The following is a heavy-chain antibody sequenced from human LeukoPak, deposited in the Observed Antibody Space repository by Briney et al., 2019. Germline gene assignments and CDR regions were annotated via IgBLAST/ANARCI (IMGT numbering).Heavy chain of an antibody. D-gene: IGHD3-16*01. J-gene: IGHJ4*02. CDR2: ISGSGGT. CDR1: GFTFSTYA. Sequence: PGGSLRLSCAASGFTFSTYAMSWVRQAPGKGLEWVSGISGSGGTYYADSVKGRFTISKDYSKHTLYLQTNGLRAEDTAVYYCAKEGLMGKYHYFDYWGQGTPVTVSS. CDR3: AKEGLMGKYHYFDY. V-gene: IGHV3-23*01.